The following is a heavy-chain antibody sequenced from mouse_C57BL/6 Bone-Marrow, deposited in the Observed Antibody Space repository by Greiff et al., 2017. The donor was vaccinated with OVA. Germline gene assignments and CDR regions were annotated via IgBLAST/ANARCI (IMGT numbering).Heavy chain of an antibody. D-gene: IGHD1-1*02. J-gene: IGHJ1*03. CDR3: ARWKWSGWFDV. CDR1: GYTFTSYG. Sequence: QVQLKESGAELARPGASVKLSCKASGYTFTSYGISWVKQRTGQGLEWIGEIYPSSGNTYYNAKFKGKATLTADKSSSKVYMELRSVTSEDSAVYFCARWKWSGWFDVWGTGTTVTVSS. V-gene: IGHV1-81*01. CDR2: IYPSSGNT.